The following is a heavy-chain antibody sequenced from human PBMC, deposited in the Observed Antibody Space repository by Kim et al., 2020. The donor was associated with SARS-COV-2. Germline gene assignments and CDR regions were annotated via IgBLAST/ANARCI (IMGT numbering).Heavy chain of an antibody. J-gene: IGHJ4*02. CDR2: ISGSGGST. CDR1: GFTFSNYA. Sequence: GGSLRLSCATSGFTFSNYAMSWVRQAPGKGLEWVSGISGSGGSTSYADSVKGRFTVSRDNSKNTLYLQMSSLRVEDTAVYYCVPGGGSASYIYYFDYWGQGTLVTVSS. CDR3: VPGGGSASYIYYFDY. V-gene: IGHV3-23*01. D-gene: IGHD6-19*01.